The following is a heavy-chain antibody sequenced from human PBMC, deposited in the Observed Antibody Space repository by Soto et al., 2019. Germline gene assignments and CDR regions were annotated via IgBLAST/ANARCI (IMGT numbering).Heavy chain of an antibody. CDR3: ANNVVLLWFGELLHRWDYDY. J-gene: IGHJ4*02. D-gene: IGHD3-10*01. Sequence: GGSLRLSCAASGFTFSSYAMSWVRQAPGKGLEWVSAISGSGGSTYYADSVKGRFTISRDNSKNTLYLQMNSLRAEDTAVYYCANNVVLLWFGELLHRWDYDYWGQGTLVTVSS. V-gene: IGHV3-23*01. CDR2: ISGSGGST. CDR1: GFTFSSYA.